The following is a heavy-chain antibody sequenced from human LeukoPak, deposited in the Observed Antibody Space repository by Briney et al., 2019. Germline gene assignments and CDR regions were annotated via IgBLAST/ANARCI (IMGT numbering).Heavy chain of an antibody. J-gene: IGHJ6*03. CDR3: AREGNGPAYYHFYYMDV. CDR2: IHYSGST. V-gene: IGHV4-61*01. CDR1: GGSVSSGSYY. D-gene: IGHD1-1*01. Sequence: SETLSLTCTVSGGSVSSGSYYWSWIRQPPGRGLEWIAYIHYSGSTSYNPSLKSRVTISVDTSKNQFSLKLSSVTAADTAVYYCAREGNGPAYYHFYYMDVWGKGTTVTVSS.